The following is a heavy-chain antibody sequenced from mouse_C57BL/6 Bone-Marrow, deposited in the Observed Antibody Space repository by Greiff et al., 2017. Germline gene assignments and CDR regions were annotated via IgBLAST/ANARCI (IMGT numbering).Heavy chain of an antibody. CDR3: ARYGNDSAWFAY. Sequence: QVQLQQPGAELVKPGASVKLSCKASGYTFTSYWMHWVKQRPGQGLEWIGMIHPNSGSTNYNEKFKSKATLTVDTSSSTAYKQLSSLSSEDSAGYYSARYGNDSAWFAYWGQGTLVTVSA. CDR2: IHPNSGST. CDR1: GYTFTSYW. J-gene: IGHJ3*01. D-gene: IGHD2-2*01. V-gene: IGHV1-64*01.